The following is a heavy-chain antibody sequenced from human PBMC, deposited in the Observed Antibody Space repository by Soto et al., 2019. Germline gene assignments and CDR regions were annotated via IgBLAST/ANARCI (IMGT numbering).Heavy chain of an antibody. V-gene: IGHV3-74*01. D-gene: IGHD5-18*01. CDR2: INSDGSST. CDR3: ASGTRGCSYGGS. J-gene: IGHJ5*02. CDR1: GFTSSYF. Sequence: EVQLVESGGGLVQPGGSLRLSCAASGFTSSYFHWVRQPPGKGLVWVSRINSDGSSTSYADSVKGRFTISRDNAKSTLYVKKDRLGDEDAVVYYCASGTRGCSYGGSWGQGTLVTVSS.